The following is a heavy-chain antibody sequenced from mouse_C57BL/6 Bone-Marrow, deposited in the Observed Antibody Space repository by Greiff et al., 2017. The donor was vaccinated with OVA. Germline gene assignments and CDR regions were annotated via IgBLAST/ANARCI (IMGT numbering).Heavy chain of an antibody. CDR2: ISSGGSYT. J-gene: IGHJ4*01. V-gene: IGHV5-6*01. CDR3: ARPLITTVGATYDAMDY. Sequence: EVQLVESGGDLVKPGGSLKLSCAASGFTFSSYGMSWVRQTPDKRLEWVATISSGGSYTYYPDSVKGRFTISRDNAKNTLYLQMSSLKSEDTAMYYWARPLITTVGATYDAMDYWGQGTSVTVSS. CDR1: GFTFSSYG. D-gene: IGHD1-1*01.